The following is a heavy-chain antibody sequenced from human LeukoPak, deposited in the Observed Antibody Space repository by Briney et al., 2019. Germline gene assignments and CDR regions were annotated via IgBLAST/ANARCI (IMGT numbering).Heavy chain of an antibody. D-gene: IGHD3-3*01. CDR2: IVVGSGNT. CDR1: GFTFTSSA. V-gene: IGHV1-58*01. Sequence: GASVKVSCKASGFTFTSSAVQWVRQARGQRLEWIGWIVVGSGNTNYARKFQERVTITRDMSTSTAYMELSSLRSEDTAVYYCAAKEGTNDFWSGYYFDYWGQGTLVTVSS. CDR3: AAKEGTNDFWSGYYFDY. J-gene: IGHJ4*02.